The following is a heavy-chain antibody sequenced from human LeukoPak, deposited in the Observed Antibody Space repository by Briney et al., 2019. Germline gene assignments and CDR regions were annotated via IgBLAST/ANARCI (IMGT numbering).Heavy chain of an antibody. CDR2: INHSGST. V-gene: IGHV4-34*01. D-gene: IGHD3-9*01. J-gene: IGHJ4*02. Sequence: TSETLSLTCAVYGGSFSGYYWSWIRQPPEKGLEWIGEINHSGSTNYNPSLKSRVTISVDTSKNQFSLKLSSVTAADTAVYYCARHAVRYFDLYYFDYWGQGTLVTVSS. CDR1: GGSFSGYY. CDR3: ARHAVRYFDLYYFDY.